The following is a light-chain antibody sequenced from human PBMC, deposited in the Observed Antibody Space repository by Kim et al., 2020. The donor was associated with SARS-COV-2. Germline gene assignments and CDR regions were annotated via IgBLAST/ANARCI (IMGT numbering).Light chain of an antibody. CDR2: RVS. Sequence: GQSITISCSGTSSDVGEYQLVSWYQQHPGTAPKLMIYRVSQRPSGVSIRFSGSKSGNTASLTISGLQAEDEADYHCSSYAGSTTSVFGTGTKVTVL. J-gene: IGLJ1*01. CDR3: SSYAGSTTSV. CDR1: SSDVGEYQL. V-gene: IGLV2-23*02.